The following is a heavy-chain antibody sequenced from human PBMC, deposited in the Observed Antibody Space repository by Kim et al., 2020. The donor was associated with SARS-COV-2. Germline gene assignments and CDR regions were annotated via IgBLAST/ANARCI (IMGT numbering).Heavy chain of an antibody. V-gene: IGHV3-48*02. D-gene: IGHD3-16*01. CDR2: STI. J-gene: IGHJ4*02. CDR3: ARVRGGANDY. Sequence: STIYYADSVRGRFTLSRDNAKNSLYLQMNSLRDEDTAVYYCARVRGGANDYWGQGTLVTVSS.